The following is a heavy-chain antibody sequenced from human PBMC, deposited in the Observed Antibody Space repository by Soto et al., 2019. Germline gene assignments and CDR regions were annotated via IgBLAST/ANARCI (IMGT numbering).Heavy chain of an antibody. Sequence: GGSLRLSCTASGFTFGDYAMSWVRQAPGKGLEWVGFIRSKAYGGTTEYAASVKGRFTISRDDSKSIAYLQMNSLKTEDTAVYYCTSLYSSGWYDAFDIWGQGTMVTVSS. J-gene: IGHJ3*02. CDR3: TSLYSSGWYDAFDI. CDR2: IRSKAYGGTT. D-gene: IGHD6-19*01. CDR1: GFTFGDYA. V-gene: IGHV3-49*04.